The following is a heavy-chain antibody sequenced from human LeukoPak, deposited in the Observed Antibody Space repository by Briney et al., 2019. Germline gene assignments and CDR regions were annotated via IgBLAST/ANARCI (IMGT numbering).Heavy chain of an antibody. Sequence: GSLRLSCAASGFTFSSYAMSWVRQAPGKGLEWVSTISGSGGSTYYADSVKGRFTISRDNSKITLYLQMNSLRAEDTAVYYCARASYYDSSGYYFDYWGQGTLVTVSS. CDR3: ARASYYDSSGYYFDY. V-gene: IGHV3-23*01. CDR2: ISGSGGST. CDR1: GFTFSSYA. D-gene: IGHD3-22*01. J-gene: IGHJ4*02.